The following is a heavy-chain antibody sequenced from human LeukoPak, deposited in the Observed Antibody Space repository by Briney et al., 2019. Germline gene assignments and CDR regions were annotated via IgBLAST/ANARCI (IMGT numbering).Heavy chain of an antibody. V-gene: IGHV3-9*01. D-gene: IGHD7-27*01. CDR2: ISWNSGSI. J-gene: IGHJ6*03. CDR1: GFTFDDYA. CDR3: AKDMGKGGHYYYYMDV. Sequence: GRFLRLPCAASGFTFDDYAMHWVRQAPGKGLEWVSGISWNSGSIGYADSVKGRFTISRDNAKNSLYLQMNSLRAEDTALYYCAKDMGKGGHYYYYMDVWGKGTTVTVSS.